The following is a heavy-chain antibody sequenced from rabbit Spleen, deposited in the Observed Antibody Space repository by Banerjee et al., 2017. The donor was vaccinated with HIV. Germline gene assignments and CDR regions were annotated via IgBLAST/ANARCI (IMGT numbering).Heavy chain of an antibody. CDR2: IYTGNGKT. Sequence: QSLEESGGGLVKPGASLTLTCTASGFSFSAGYYMCWVRQAPGKGLEWIGCIYTGNGKTYYASWAKGRFTISKSSSTTVTLQMTSLTAADTATYFCARDNGSGDYIDVYFNLWGPGTLVTVS. CDR1: GFSFSAGYY. V-gene: IGHV1S40*01. D-gene: IGHD1-1*01. CDR3: ARDNGSGDYIDVYFNL. J-gene: IGHJ4*01.